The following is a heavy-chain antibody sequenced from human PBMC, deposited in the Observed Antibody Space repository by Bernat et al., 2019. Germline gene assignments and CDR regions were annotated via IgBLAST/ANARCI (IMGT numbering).Heavy chain of an antibody. CDR3: ARVGTSGWSRDY. V-gene: IGHV3-7*03. Sequence: EVQVVEFGGGLVQPGGSLRLSCAASGFTLSSYWMSWVRQAPGKGLELVANIKQDGSEKYYVDSVKGRFTISRDNAKNSLSLQMNSLRAEDTATYYCARVGTSGWSRDYWGQGTLVTVSS. J-gene: IGHJ4*02. CDR1: GFTLSSYW. CDR2: IKQDGSEK. D-gene: IGHD6-19*01.